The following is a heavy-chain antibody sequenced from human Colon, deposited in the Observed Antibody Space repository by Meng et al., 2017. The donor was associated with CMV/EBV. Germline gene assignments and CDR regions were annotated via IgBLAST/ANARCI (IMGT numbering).Heavy chain of an antibody. CDR1: GFTFSDYE. J-gene: IGHJ6*02. V-gene: IGHV3-48*03. CDR3: ALPGDYSEDGMDV. D-gene: IGHD4-11*01. CDR2: IDHRGGMI. Sequence: GGSLRLSCVGSGFTFSDYEMNWVRQAPGRGLEWVAYIDHRGGMIFHADSVKGRFTIFRDNAKNSLYLQMDSLRVEDTAVYYCALPGDYSEDGMDVWGQGTTVTVSS.